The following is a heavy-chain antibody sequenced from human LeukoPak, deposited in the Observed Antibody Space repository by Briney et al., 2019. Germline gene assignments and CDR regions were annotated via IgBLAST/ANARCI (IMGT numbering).Heavy chain of an antibody. CDR1: GYTFTGYY. D-gene: IGHD1-1*01. CDR3: ARDLVSPNWIREGNWFDP. Sequence: ASVKVSCKASGYTFTGYYMHWVRQAPGQGLEWMGWINPNSGGTNYAQKFQGRVTMTRDTSISTAYMELSRLRSDDTAVYYCARDLVSPNWIREGNWFDPWGQGTLVTVSS. CDR2: INPNSGGT. V-gene: IGHV1-2*02. J-gene: IGHJ5*02.